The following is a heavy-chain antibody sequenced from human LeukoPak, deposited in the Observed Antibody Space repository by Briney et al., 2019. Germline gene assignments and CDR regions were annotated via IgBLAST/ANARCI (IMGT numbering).Heavy chain of an antibody. CDR2: INPKNGGT. Sequence: ASVKVSCTASGYTFTDHFLHWVRQAPGHGLEWMGWINPKNGGTNYAQKFQGRVTMTRDTSLSTLYMELNSLISDDTAVYYCARGFERQQLVLGYWGQGTLVTVSS. V-gene: IGHV1-2*02. D-gene: IGHD6-13*01. J-gene: IGHJ4*02. CDR1: GYTFTDHF. CDR3: ARGFERQQLVLGY.